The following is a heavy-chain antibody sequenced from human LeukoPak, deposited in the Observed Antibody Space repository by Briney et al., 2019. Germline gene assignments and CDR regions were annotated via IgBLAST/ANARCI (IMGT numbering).Heavy chain of an antibody. CDR2: ISSSSSYI. J-gene: IGHJ4*02. D-gene: IGHD6-19*01. CDR3: ASPAREQWLSYLDY. V-gene: IGHV3-21*01. CDR1: GFTFSSYS. Sequence: GGSLRLSCAASGFTFSSYSMNWVRQAPGKGLEWVSSISSSSSYIYYADSMKGRFTISRDNAKNSLYLQMNSLRAEDTAVYYCASPAREQWLSYLDYWGQGTLVTVSS.